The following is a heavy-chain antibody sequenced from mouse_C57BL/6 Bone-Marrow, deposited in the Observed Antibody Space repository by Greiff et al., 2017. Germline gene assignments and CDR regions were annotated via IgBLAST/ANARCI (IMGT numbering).Heavy chain of an antibody. CDR2: IDPETGGT. V-gene: IGHV1-15*01. D-gene: IGHD1-1*01. J-gene: IGHJ2*01. CDR3: TREEPIYYYDY. CDR1: GYTFTDYE. Sequence: VQLQQSGAELVRPGASVTLSCKASGYTFTDYEMHWVKQTPVHGLEWIGAIDPETGGTAYNQKFKGKAILTADKSSSTAYMELRSLTSEDSAVYYCTREEPIYYYDYWGQGTTLTVSS.